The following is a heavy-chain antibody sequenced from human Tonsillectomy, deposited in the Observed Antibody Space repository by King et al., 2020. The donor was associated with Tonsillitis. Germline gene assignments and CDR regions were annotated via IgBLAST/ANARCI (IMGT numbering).Heavy chain of an antibody. V-gene: IGHV4-4*07. CDR2: IYTSGST. J-gene: IGHJ4*02. Sequence: QLQESGPGLVKPSETLSLTCTVSVGSIMSYYWSWSRQPAAKGLEWIVRIYTSGSTNYNPSLKSRGTMSVDTSKNQFSLKLSSVTAADTAVYYCAREGSGSRPFDYWGQGTLVTVSS. CDR3: AREGSGSRPFDY. CDR1: VGSIMSYY. D-gene: IGHD3-10*01.